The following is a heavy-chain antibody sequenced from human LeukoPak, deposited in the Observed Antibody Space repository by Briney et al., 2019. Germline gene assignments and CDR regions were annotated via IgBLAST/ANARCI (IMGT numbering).Heavy chain of an antibody. CDR2: ISATDGST. V-gene: IGHV3-23*01. Sequence: PGGSLRLSCAASRFTFSSYAMSWVRQAPGKGLEWVSVISATDGSTYYADSVKGRFTISRDNSKNTLYLQMNSLRAEDTAVYYCAKGHNYYGSGSYRYYFDYWGQGTLVTVSS. CDR1: RFTFSSYA. D-gene: IGHD3-10*01. CDR3: AKGHNYYGSGSYRYYFDY. J-gene: IGHJ4*02.